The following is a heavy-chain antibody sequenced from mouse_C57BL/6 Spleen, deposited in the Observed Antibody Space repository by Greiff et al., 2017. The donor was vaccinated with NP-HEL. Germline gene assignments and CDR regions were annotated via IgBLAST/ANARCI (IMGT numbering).Heavy chain of an antibody. D-gene: IGHD1-1*01. CDR1: GFSLTSYG. CDR3: ARNPPYYGSSRDAMDY. V-gene: IGHV2-2*01. CDR2: IWSGGST. Sequence: VQLQESGPGLVQPSQSLSITCTVSGFSLTSYGVHWVRQSPGKGLEWLGVIWSGGSTDYNAAFISRLSISKDNSKSQVFFKMNSLQADDTAIYYCARNPPYYGSSRDAMDYWGQGTSVTVSS. J-gene: IGHJ4*01.